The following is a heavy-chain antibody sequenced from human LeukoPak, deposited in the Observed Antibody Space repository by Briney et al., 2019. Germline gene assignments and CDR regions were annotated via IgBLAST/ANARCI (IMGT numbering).Heavy chain of an antibody. CDR1: GFTFSDYD. CDR3: AIAPVVVVAATDY. Sequence: GGSLRLSCAASGFTFSDYDMSWIRQAPGKGLEWVSYISSSGSTIYYADPVKGRFTISRDNAKNSLYLQMNSLRAEDTAVYYCAIAPVVVVAATDYWGQGTLVTVSS. CDR2: ISSSGSTI. D-gene: IGHD2-15*01. V-gene: IGHV3-11*04. J-gene: IGHJ4*02.